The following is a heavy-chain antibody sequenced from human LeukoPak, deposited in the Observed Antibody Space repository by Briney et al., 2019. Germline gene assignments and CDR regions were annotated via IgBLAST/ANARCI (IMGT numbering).Heavy chain of an antibody. CDR1: GFTFSSYG. J-gene: IGHJ4*02. V-gene: IGHV3-30*03. CDR3: ARVKGGIAAAGNYFDY. Sequence: GGSLRLSCAASGFTFSSYGMHWVRQAPGKGLGWVALVSYDGGTKYYADSVRGRITISRDNSKNTLYLQMNSLRTEDTAVYYCARVKGGIAAAGNYFDYWGQGTLVTVSS. D-gene: IGHD6-13*01. CDR2: VSYDGGTK.